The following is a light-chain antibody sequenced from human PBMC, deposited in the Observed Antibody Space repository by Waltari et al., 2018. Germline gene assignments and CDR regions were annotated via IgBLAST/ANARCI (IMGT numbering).Light chain of an antibody. Sequence: EIVLTQSPGTLSLTSGDGATLPCSTSQTIRTTYLAWSQQKPGQAPTLLIYGTFRRATGIPDRFTGSRSGTDFSLTISSLEPEDFATYYWQQYDISPRTFGGGTKVEI. CDR3: QQYDISPRT. J-gene: IGKJ4*01. V-gene: IGKV3-20*01. CDR2: GTF. CDR1: QTIRTTY.